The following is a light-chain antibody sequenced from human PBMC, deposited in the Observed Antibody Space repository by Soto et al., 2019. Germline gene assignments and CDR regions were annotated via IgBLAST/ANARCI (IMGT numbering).Light chain of an antibody. J-gene: IGLJ1*01. CDR1: SSDVGGYNL. CDR3: SSYKSSSTLPYV. Sequence: QSALTQPASVSGSPGQSITISCTGTSSDVGGYNLVSWYQQYPDKAPKLTIFDVNTRPSGVSNRFSGSKSGNTASLTISGLQAEDEADYYCSSYKSSSTLPYVFGTGTKLTVL. V-gene: IGLV2-14*01. CDR2: DVN.